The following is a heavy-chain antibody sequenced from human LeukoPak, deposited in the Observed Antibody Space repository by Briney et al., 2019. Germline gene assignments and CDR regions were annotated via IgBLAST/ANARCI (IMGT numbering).Heavy chain of an antibody. CDR1: GFTFSSYA. J-gene: IGHJ4*02. Sequence: GGSLRLSCAASGFTFSSYAMHWVRQAPGKGLEYVSAISSNGGSTYYANSVKGRFTISRDNSKNTLYLQMGSLRAEDMAVYYCAKMVREFYTISYYFDYWGQGTLVTVSS. CDR2: ISSNGGST. CDR3: AKMVREFYTISYYFDY. D-gene: IGHD2-8*01. V-gene: IGHV3-64*01.